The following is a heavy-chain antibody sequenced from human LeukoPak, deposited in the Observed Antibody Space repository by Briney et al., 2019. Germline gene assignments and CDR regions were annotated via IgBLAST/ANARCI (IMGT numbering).Heavy chain of an antibody. Sequence: TGGSLRLSCAASGFTFSSYAMSWVRQAPGKGLEWVSAISGSGGSTYYADSVKGRFTISGDNSKNTLYLQMNSLRAEDTAVYYCAKDFWVYGDYANAFDIWGQGTMVTVSS. J-gene: IGHJ3*02. CDR1: GFTFSSYA. D-gene: IGHD4-17*01. CDR3: AKDFWVYGDYANAFDI. V-gene: IGHV3-23*01. CDR2: ISGSGGST.